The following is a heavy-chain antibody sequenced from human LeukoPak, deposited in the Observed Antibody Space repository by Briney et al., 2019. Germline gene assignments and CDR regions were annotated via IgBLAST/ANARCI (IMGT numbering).Heavy chain of an antibody. CDR3: ARSNDNSWYFDY. D-gene: IGHD6-13*01. CDR1: GGSFSGYY. CDR2: INHSGST. J-gene: IGHJ4*02. V-gene: IGHV4-34*01. Sequence: PSETLSLTCAVYGGSFSGYYWSWIRQPPGKGLEWIGEINHSGSTNYNPSLKSRVTISVDTSKNQFSLKLSSVTAADTAVYYCARSNDNSWYFDYWGQGTLVTVSS.